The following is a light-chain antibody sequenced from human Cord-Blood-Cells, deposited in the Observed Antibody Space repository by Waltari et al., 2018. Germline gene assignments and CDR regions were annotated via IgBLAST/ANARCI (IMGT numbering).Light chain of an antibody. CDR2: DVS. CDR1: SSDVGGYNY. Sequence: QSALTQPASVSGSHGQSITISCTGTSSDVGGYNYVSWYQQHPGKAPKLMIYDVSKRPSGVSNRFSGSILGNKAALTITGAQADDESDYYCVLYMGSGIRVFGGGTKLTVL. V-gene: IGLV2-14*01. CDR3: VLYMGSGIRV. J-gene: IGLJ3*02.